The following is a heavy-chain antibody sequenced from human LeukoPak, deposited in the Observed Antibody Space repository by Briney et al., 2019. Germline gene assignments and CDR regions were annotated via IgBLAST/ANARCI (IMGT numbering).Heavy chain of an antibody. Sequence: ASVKVSCKASGYSFTSYYMHWVRQAPGQGLEWMGIINPSGGSTSYAQKFQGRVTMTRDMSTSTVYMELSSLRSDDTAVYYCARATVTLRYFDWSYDYWGQGTLVTVSS. CDR1: GYSFTSYY. D-gene: IGHD3-9*01. CDR3: ARATVTLRYFDWSYDY. CDR2: INPSGGST. J-gene: IGHJ4*02. V-gene: IGHV1-46*01.